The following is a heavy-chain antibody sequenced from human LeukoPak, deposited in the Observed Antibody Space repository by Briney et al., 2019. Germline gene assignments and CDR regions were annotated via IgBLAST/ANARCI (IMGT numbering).Heavy chain of an antibody. CDR3: ARDPGEMRVDTAMVKDY. D-gene: IGHD5-18*01. V-gene: IGHV1-18*01. CDR2: ISAYNGNT. J-gene: IGHJ4*02. CDR1: GYTFTSYG. Sequence: ASVKVSCKASGYTFTSYGISWVRQAPGQGLEWMGWISAYNGNTNYAQKLQGRVTMTTDTSTSTAYMELRSLRSDDTAVYYCARDPGEMRVDTAMVKDYWGQGTLVTVSS.